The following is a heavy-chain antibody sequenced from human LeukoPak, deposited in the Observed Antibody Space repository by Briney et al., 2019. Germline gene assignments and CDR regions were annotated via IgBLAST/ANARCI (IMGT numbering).Heavy chain of an antibody. D-gene: IGHD3-16*02. V-gene: IGHV3-49*03. J-gene: IGHJ4*02. Sequence: GGSLRLSCTASGFTFGDYAMSWFRQAPGKGLEWVGFIRSKAYGGTTEYAASVKGRFTISRDDSKSIAYLQMNSLKTEDTAVYYCTRVAITFGGIIGPFDYWGQGTLVTVSS. CDR2: IRSKAYGGTT. CDR1: GFTFGDYA. CDR3: TRVAITFGGIIGPFDY.